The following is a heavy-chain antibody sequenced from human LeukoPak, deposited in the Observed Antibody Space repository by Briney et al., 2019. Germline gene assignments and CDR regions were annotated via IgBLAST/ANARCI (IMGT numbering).Heavy chain of an antibody. CDR1: GFTFSSYV. CDR2: IYSGGST. Sequence: GGSLRLSCAASGFTFSSYVMSWVSQAPGKGLEWVSVIYSGGSTYYADSVKGRFTISRDNSKNTLYLQMNSLRAEDTAVYYCARVAVVYYYGMDVWGQGTTVTVSS. D-gene: IGHD2-2*01. CDR3: ARVAVVYYYGMDV. J-gene: IGHJ6*02. V-gene: IGHV3-66*01.